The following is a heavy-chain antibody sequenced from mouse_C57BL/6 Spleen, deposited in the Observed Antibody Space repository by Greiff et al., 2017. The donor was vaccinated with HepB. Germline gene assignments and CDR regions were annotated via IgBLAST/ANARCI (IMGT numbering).Heavy chain of an antibody. Sequence: VQLQQSGPGMVKPSQSLSLTCTVTGYSITSGYDWHWIRHFPGNKLEWMGYISYSGSTNYNPSLKSRISITHDTSKNHFFLKLNSVTTEDTATYYCARGNHLFDYWGQGTTLTVSS. J-gene: IGHJ2*01. V-gene: IGHV3-1*01. CDR2: ISYSGST. CDR3: ARGNHLFDY. CDR1: GYSITSGYD.